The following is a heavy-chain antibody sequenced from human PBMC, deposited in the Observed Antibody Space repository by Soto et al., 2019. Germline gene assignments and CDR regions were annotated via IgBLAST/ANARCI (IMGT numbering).Heavy chain of an antibody. V-gene: IGHV1-3*01. CDR3: ARVHNEPAGPYSHYSLAV. CDR2: INAGNGNT. CDR1: GYTFTSYA. Sequence: ASVKVSCKASGYTFTSYAMHWVRQAPGQRLEWMGWINAGNGNTKYSQKFQGRVTITRDTSASTAYMELSSLRSEDTAVYYCARVHNEPAGPYSHYSLAVGGKGTPVTVPS. J-gene: IGHJ6*03. D-gene: IGHD1-1*01.